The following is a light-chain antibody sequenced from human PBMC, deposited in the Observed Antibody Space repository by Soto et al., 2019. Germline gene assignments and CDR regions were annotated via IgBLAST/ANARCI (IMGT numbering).Light chain of an antibody. CDR2: HAS. V-gene: IGKV1-33*01. CDR3: QQYNSYP. CDR1: QDISNY. J-gene: IGKJ1*01. Sequence: DIQMTQSPSSLSASVGDRFTITCQASQDISNYLNWYQQKPGTAPKLLIYHASTLESGVPSRFSGSGSGTEFTLTISSLQPGDFATYYCQQYNSYPFGQGTKVDIK.